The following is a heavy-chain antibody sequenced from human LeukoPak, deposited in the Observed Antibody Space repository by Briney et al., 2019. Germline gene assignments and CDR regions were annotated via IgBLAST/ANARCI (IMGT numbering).Heavy chain of an antibody. CDR2: IYYSGST. D-gene: IGHD3-22*01. Sequence: SETLSLTCTVSGGSISSGDYYWSWIRQPPGEGLEWIGYIYYSGSTYYNPSYKSRVTISVDTSKNQFSLKLSSVTAADTAVYYCARITYYYDSSGCLDYWGQGTLVTVSS. CDR1: GGSISSGDYY. V-gene: IGHV4-30-4*01. CDR3: ARITYYYDSSGCLDY. J-gene: IGHJ4*02.